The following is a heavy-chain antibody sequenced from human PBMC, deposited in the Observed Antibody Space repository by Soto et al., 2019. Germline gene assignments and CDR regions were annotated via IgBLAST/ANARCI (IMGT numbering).Heavy chain of an antibody. V-gene: IGHV2-5*02. CDR2: IYWDDDK. CDR1: GFSLGTYGVG. J-gene: IGHJ2*01. D-gene: IGHD1-26*01. Sequence: QITLNESGPTLVKPTQTLTLTCTFSGFSLGTYGVGVGWIRQPPGKALEWLALIYWDDDKRYSPSLKSRLTITTATPKSQVSLTLTTIDPAATATYYCARRGGGIVDWYFAFWGRGTPVIVSS. CDR3: ARRGGGIVDWYFAF.